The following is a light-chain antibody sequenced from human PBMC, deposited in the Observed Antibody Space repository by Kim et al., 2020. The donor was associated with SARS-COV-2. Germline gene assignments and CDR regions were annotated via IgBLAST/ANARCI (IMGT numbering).Light chain of an antibody. CDR2: RDT. CDR3: QVWDSSTAV. CDR1: NIGSKN. Sequence: SVALGQTARITCGGNNIGSKNVYWYQQKPGQAPVLVIYRDTNRPSEIPARFSGSNSGNTATLTISRAQAGDEADYYCQVWDSSTAVFGGGTQLTVL. V-gene: IGLV3-9*01. J-gene: IGLJ3*02.